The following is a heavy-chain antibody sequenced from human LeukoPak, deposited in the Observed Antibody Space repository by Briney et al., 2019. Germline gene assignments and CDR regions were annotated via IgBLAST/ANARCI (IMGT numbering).Heavy chain of an antibody. V-gene: IGHV4-30-4*01. CDR1: GGSISSGDYY. CDR3: ARGISITMDDAPDWYFDL. D-gene: IGHD3-10*01. CDR2: IYYSGRT. Sequence: SQTLSLTCTVSGGSISSGDYYWSWIRQPPGKGLEWIGYIYYSGRTYYNPSLKSRVSMSLDTSKNQFSLKLSSVTAADTAMYYCARGISITMDDAPDWYFDLWGRGTLVTVSS. J-gene: IGHJ2*01.